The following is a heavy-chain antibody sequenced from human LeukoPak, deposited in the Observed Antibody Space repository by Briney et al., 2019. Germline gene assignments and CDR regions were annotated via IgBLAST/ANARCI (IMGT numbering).Heavy chain of an antibody. V-gene: IGHV5-51*01. CDR2: IYPGDSDT. Sequence: RESLKISCKGSGYSFTTYWIGWVRQMPGEGLEWMGIIYPGDSDTRYSPSFQGQVTISADKSISTAYLQWGSLKASDTTMYYCARGGDLFCTTTSCYPSWFDPWGQGTLVTVSS. D-gene: IGHD2-2*01. J-gene: IGHJ5*02. CDR3: ARGGDLFCTTTSCYPSWFDP. CDR1: GYSFTTYW.